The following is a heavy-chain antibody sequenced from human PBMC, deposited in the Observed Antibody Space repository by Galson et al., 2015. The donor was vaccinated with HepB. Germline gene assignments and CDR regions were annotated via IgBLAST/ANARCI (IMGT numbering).Heavy chain of an antibody. V-gene: IGHV4-39*07. CDR1: GGSISSSSYY. J-gene: IGHJ2*01. Sequence: TLSLTCTVSGGSISSSSYYWGWIRQPPGKGLEWIGSIYYSGSTYYNPSLKSRVTISVDTSKNQFSLKLSSVTAADTAVYYCAGGGVTTFYFDLWGRGTLVTVSS. D-gene: IGHD4-17*01. CDR2: IYYSGST. CDR3: AGGGVTTFYFDL.